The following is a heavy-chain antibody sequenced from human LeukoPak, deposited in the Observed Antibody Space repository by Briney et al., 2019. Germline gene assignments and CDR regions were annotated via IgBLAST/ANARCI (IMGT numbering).Heavy chain of an antibody. CDR2: IYYSGSA. CDR3: ARLTYYYDSSGYSPDAFDI. J-gene: IGHJ3*02. CDR1: GGSISSYY. D-gene: IGHD3-22*01. Sequence: PSETLSLTCTVSGGSISSYYWSWIRQPPGKGLEWIGYIYYSGSANYNPSLKSRVTISVDTSKNQCSLKLSSVTAADTAVYYCARLTYYYDSSGYSPDAFDIWGQGTMVTVSS. V-gene: IGHV4-59*08.